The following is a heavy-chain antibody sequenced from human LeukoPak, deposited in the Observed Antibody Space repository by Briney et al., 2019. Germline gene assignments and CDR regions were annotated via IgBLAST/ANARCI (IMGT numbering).Heavy chain of an antibody. CDR2: ISSSSSYI. J-gene: IGHJ4*02. Sequence: GGSLRLSCAASGFTFSSYSMNWVRQAPGEGLEWVSSISSSSSYIYYADSVKGRFTISRDNAKHSLYLQMNSLRAEDTAVYYCAKGYSSGWYALDYWGQGTLVTVSS. V-gene: IGHV3-21*01. D-gene: IGHD6-19*01. CDR1: GFTFSSYS. CDR3: AKGYSSGWYALDY.